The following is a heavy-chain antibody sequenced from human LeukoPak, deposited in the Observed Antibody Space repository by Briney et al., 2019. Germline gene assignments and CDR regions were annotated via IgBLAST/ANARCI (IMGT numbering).Heavy chain of an antibody. CDR2: ISAYNGNT. J-gene: IGHJ4*02. CDR1: GYTFTSYG. Sequence: ASVKVSCKASGYTFTSYGISWVRQAPGQGLEWMGWISAYNGNTNYAQKLQGRVTMTTDTSTSTAYMELRSLRSDDTAVYYCARAGTYYYASSGAAGYWGQGTLVTVSS. D-gene: IGHD3-22*01. V-gene: IGHV1-18*01. CDR3: ARAGTYYYASSGAAGY.